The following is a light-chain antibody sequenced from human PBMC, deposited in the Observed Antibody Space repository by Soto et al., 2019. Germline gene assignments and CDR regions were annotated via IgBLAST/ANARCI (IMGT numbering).Light chain of an antibody. Sequence: DIQMTQSPSTLSASVGDRVTITCRASQSISSWLAWYQQKPGKAPKVLIYDASSLESGVPSRFSGSGSGTEFTLTISSLQPEDVATYYCQQYSSYWTFGQGTKVEIK. CDR3: QQYSSYWT. CDR1: QSISSW. V-gene: IGKV1-5*01. J-gene: IGKJ1*01. CDR2: DAS.